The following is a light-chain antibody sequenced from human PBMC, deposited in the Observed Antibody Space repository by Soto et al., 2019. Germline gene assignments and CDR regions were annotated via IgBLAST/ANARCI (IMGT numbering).Light chain of an antibody. J-gene: IGLJ2*01. CDR2: EGS. CDR3: SSYAGAVV. Sequence: QSALTQPASVSGSPGQSITLSCTRASSGVENYNLVSWYQHRPGEAPKLIIYEGSQRPSGVSDRFSGSKSGNPASLTISGLRAEDDADYYCSSYAGAVVFGGGTKVTVL. CDR1: SSGVENYNL. V-gene: IGLV2-23*01.